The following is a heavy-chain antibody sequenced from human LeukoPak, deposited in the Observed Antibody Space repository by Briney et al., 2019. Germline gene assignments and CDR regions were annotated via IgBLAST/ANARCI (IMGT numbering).Heavy chain of an antibody. CDR1: GGTFSSYA. Sequence: SVKVSCKASGGTFSSYATSWVRQAPGQGLEWMGGIIPIFGTANYARKFQGRVTITTDESTSTAYMELSSLRSEDTAVYYCARDREGNGGHYYYYYMDVWGKGTTVTVSS. V-gene: IGHV1-69*05. D-gene: IGHD4-23*01. CDR3: ARDREGNGGHYYYYYMDV. CDR2: IIPIFGTA. J-gene: IGHJ6*03.